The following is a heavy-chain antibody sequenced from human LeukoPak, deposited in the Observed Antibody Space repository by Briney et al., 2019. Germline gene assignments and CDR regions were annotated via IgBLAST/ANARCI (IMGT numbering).Heavy chain of an antibody. D-gene: IGHD5-12*01. CDR2: ISYDGSNK. V-gene: IGHV3-30*04. CDR1: GFTFSSYA. CDR3: TTVHVDIVANTPGNYYYYMDV. Sequence: PGGSLRLSCAASGFTFSSYAMHWVRQAPGKGLEWVAVISYDGSNKYYADSVKGRFTISRDNSKNTLYLQMNSLKTEDTAVYYCTTVHVDIVANTPGNYYYYMDVWGKGTTVTVSS. J-gene: IGHJ6*03.